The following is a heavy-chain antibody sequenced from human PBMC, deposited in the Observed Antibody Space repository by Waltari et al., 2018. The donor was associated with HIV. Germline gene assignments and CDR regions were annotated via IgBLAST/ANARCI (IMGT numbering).Heavy chain of an antibody. J-gene: IGHJ3*02. V-gene: IGHV3-53*01. CDR3: ARDRGSSPNDAFDI. Sequence: EVQLVESGGGLIQPGGSLRLSCAVSGFSVSGNYMSWVRQAPGKGLEWVSVMYSGGSTYYSDSAKGRFTISRDESKNTLYLQMNSLRAEDTAVYYCARDRGSSPNDAFDIWGQGTMVTVSS. CDR2: MYSGGST. D-gene: IGHD6-6*01. CDR1: GFSVSGNY.